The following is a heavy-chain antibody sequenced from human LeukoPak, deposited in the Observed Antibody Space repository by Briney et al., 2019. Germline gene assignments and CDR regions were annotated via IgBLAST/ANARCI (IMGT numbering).Heavy chain of an antibody. CDR2: IYTSGST. J-gene: IGHJ4*02. Sequence: SETLSLTCTVSDGSISSYYWSWIRQPAGKGLEWIGRIYTSGSTNYNPSLKSRVTMSVDTSKNQFSLKLSSVTAADTAVYYCARDGVAAAGMGFDYWGQGTLVTVSS. D-gene: IGHD6-13*01. CDR3: ARDGVAAAGMGFDY. CDR1: DGSISSYY. V-gene: IGHV4-4*07.